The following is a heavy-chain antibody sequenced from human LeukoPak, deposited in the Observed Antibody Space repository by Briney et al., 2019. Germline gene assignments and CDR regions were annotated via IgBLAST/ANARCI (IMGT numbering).Heavy chain of an antibody. CDR2: INTNTGNP. J-gene: IGHJ3*02. CDR1: GGTFSSYA. CDR3: ASRTYYYDTHGAFDI. Sequence: ASVKVSCKASGGTFSSYAISWVRQAPGQGLEWMGWINTNTGNPTYAQGFTGRFVFSLDTSVSTAYLQISSLKAEDTAVYYCASRTYYYDTHGAFDIWGQGTMVTVSS. D-gene: IGHD3-22*01. V-gene: IGHV7-4-1*02.